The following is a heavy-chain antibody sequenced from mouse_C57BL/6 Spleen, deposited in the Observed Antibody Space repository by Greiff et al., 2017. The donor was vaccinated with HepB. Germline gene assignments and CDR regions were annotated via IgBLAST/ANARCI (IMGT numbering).Heavy chain of an antibody. D-gene: IGHD2-3*01. J-gene: IGHJ2*01. CDR1: GYSITSGYY. Sequence: EVKLMESGPGLVKPSQSLSLTCSVTGYSITSGYYWSWIRQFPGNKLEWVGYISYDGSNNYNPSLKNRISITLDTSKNQFFLKLNTVTTEDAATYYCARGVYDGSPYFDYWGQGTTLTVSS. CDR2: ISYDGSN. CDR3: ARGVYDGSPYFDY. V-gene: IGHV3-6*01.